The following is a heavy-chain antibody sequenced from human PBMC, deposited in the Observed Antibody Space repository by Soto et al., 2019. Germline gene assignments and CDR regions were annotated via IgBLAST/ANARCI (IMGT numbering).Heavy chain of an antibody. CDR2: ISAYNGNT. Sequence: AASVKVSCKASGYTFTSYGISWVRQAPGQGLEWMGWISAYNGNTNYAQKLQGRVTMTTDTSTSTAYMELRSLRSDDTAVYYCARDGYSYGQTSSDAFNIWGQGTMVTVSS. CDR3: ARDGYSYGQTSSDAFNI. D-gene: IGHD5-18*01. CDR1: GYTFTSYG. J-gene: IGHJ3*02. V-gene: IGHV1-18*01.